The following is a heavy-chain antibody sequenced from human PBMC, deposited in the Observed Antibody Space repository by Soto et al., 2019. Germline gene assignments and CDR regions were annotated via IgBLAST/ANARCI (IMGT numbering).Heavy chain of an antibody. J-gene: IGHJ5*02. CDR3: ARDLGGWYWFDP. CDR1: GGSISSYY. V-gene: IGHV4-59*01. CDR2: IYSSGST. D-gene: IGHD6-19*01. Sequence: QVQLQESGPRLVKPSKTLSLTCTVSGGSISSYYWNWIRQPPGKGLQWIGYIYSSGSTMYNPSLKSRVTISVDTSMNQFSLKLNSVTAADTAVYYCARDLGGWYWFDPWGQGTLVTVSS.